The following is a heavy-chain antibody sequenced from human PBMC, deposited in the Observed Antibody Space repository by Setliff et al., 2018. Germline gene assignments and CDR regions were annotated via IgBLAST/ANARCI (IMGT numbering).Heavy chain of an antibody. V-gene: IGHV1-18*01. CDR1: GYTFTNYG. CDR3: ARVIIAVAGYFDF. CDR2: IGAYNGNT. J-gene: IGHJ4*02. Sequence: ASVKVSCKASGYTFTNYGVTWVRQAPGQGLEWMGWIGAYNGNTYNAQKFQGRVTMTSDTSTSTAYMELRSLRSDDTAVYYCARVIIAVAGYFDFWGQGTLVTVSS. D-gene: IGHD6-19*01.